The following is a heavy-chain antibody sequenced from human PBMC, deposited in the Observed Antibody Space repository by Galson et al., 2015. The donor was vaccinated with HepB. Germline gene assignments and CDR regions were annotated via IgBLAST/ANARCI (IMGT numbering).Heavy chain of an antibody. CDR1: GFTFSSYG. J-gene: IGHJ6*02. Sequence: SLRLSCAASGFTFSSYGMHWVRQAPGKGLEWVAVISYDGSNKYYADSVKGRFTISRDNSKNTLYLQMNSLRAEDTAVYYCARGLDYGDYDHYGMDVWGQGTTVTVSS. D-gene: IGHD4-17*01. V-gene: IGHV3-30*03. CDR2: ISYDGSNK. CDR3: ARGLDYGDYDHYGMDV.